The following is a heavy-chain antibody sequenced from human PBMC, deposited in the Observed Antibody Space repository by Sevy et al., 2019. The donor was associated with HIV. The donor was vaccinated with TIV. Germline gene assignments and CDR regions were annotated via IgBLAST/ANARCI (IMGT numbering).Heavy chain of an antibody. Sequence: GESLKISCKGSGYSFTSYWIGWVRQMPGKGLEWMGIIYPGDSDTRYSPSFQGQVTISADKCISTAYLQWRSLKASDTAMYYCARHDIGFGLPPDIWGQGTMVTVSS. D-gene: IGHD2-15*01. CDR1: GYSFTSYW. CDR2: IYPGDSDT. V-gene: IGHV5-51*01. J-gene: IGHJ3*02. CDR3: ARHDIGFGLPPDI.